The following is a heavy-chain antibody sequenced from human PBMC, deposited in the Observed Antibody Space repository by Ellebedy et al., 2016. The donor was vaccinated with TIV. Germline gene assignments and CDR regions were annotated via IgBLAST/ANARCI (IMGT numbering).Heavy chain of an antibody. V-gene: IGHV1-69*06. CDR1: GGTFSSYA. CDR2: IIPIFGTA. CDR3: ARLNNDYGDYGALTD. J-gene: IGHJ6*02. D-gene: IGHD4-17*01. Sequence: SVKVSXXASGGTFSSYAISWVRQAPGQGLEWMGRIIPIFGTANYAQKFQGRVTITADKSTSTAYMELSSLRSEDTAVYYCARLNNDYGDYGALTDWGQGTTVTVSS.